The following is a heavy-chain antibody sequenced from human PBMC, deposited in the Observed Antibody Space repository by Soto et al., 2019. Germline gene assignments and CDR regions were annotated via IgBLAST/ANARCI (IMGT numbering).Heavy chain of an antibody. V-gene: IGHV4-34*01. CDR2: INHSGST. CDR1: GGSFSGYY. CDR3: ACCRFDIVSGYYTDYYYYGMDV. D-gene: IGHD3-9*01. J-gene: IGHJ6*02. Sequence: CETLSLTWAVYGGSFSGYYGSWIRQPPGKGLEWIGEINHSGSTNYNPSLKSRVTISVDTSKNQFSLKLSSVTAADTAVYYCACCRFDIVSGYYTDYYYYGMDVWGQGTTVTVSS.